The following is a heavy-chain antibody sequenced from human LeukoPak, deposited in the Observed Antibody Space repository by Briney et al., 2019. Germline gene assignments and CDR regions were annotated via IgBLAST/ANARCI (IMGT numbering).Heavy chain of an antibody. Sequence: PSQTLSLTCTVSGGSISSGSHYWNWIRQPAGKGLEWIGRIYTSGSTNYNPSLKSRVTISVATSKNQFSLKLNSVTAADTAVYYCARVARSMSSSSEDCWGQGTLVTVSS. CDR2: IYTSGST. V-gene: IGHV4-61*02. J-gene: IGHJ4*02. D-gene: IGHD6-13*01. CDR3: ARVARSMSSSSEDC. CDR1: GGSISSGSHY.